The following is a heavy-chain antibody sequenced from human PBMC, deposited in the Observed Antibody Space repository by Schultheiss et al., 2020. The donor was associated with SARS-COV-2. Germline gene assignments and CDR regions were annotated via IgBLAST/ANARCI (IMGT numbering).Heavy chain of an antibody. CDR1: GGSFSGYY. CDR3: AREEGYCSSTSCQGAFDI. Sequence: SETLSLTCAVYGGSFSGYYWSWIRQPPGKGLEWIGEINHSGSTNYNPSLKSRVTISVDTSKNQFSLKLSSVTAADTAVYYCAREEGYCSSTSCQGAFDIWGQGTKVTVSS. CDR2: INHSGST. V-gene: IGHV4-34*01. D-gene: IGHD2-2*01. J-gene: IGHJ3*02.